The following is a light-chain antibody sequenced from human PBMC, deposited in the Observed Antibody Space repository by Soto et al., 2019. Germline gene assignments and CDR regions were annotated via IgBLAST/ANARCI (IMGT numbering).Light chain of an antibody. CDR3: SSYAGASTFD. CDR1: SNDVGDYDY. Sequence: QSVLTQPRSVSGSPGQSVTISCTGTSNDVGDYDYVSWYQQYPGKAPKLIIYDVNKRPSGVPDRFSGSKSGNTASLTISGLQPEDEADNYTSSYAGASTFDFGPGTKDTDL. V-gene: IGLV2-11*01. J-gene: IGLJ1*01. CDR2: DVN.